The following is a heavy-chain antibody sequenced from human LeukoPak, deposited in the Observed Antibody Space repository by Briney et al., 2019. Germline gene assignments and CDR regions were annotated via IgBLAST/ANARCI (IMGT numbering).Heavy chain of an antibody. CDR2: VNPEDDET. CDR3: AAAPPGFGALNGGDY. D-gene: IGHD3-10*01. CDR1: GYTFTDYS. V-gene: IGHV1-69-2*01. Sequence: ASVKVSCKVSGYTFTDYSIHWLQQAPGKGLEWLGLVNPEDDETIYSEKFQGRITMTADTSTDTAFMELSSLRSEDTAIYYCAAAPPGFGALNGGDYWGQGTLVTVSS. J-gene: IGHJ4*02.